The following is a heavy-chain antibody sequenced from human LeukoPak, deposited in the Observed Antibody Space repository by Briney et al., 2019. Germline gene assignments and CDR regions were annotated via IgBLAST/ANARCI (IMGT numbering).Heavy chain of an antibody. CDR3: ARHGTSSYYYYAMDV. D-gene: IGHD1-26*01. J-gene: IGHJ6*02. CDR1: GGSISSYY. V-gene: IGHV4-59*08. Sequence: SETLSLTCTVSGGSISSYYWSWIRQPPGKGLEWIGYTYYSGSTNYNPSLKSRVAMSVDPSKSQFSLKLTSVTAADTAVYYCARHGTSSYYYYAMDVWGQGTTVTVSS. CDR2: TYYSGST.